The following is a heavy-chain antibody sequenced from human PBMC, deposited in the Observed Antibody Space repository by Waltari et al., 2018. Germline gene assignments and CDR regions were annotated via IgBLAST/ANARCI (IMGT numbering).Heavy chain of an antibody. V-gene: IGHV1-46*01. J-gene: IGHJ4*02. CDR2: ISPSYDTT. CDR3: ARRNGGTSPFDY. CDR1: GYILSHYH. Sequence: QVQLVQSGAEVRKPGAAVKVSCKASGYILSHYHMHWVRQVRGQGLEWMGKISPSYDTTTYAQQFQGRLTMTRDTSTCTVYLELSSLRSEDTAVYYCARRNGGTSPFDYWGQGTLVTVSS. D-gene: IGHD2-15*01.